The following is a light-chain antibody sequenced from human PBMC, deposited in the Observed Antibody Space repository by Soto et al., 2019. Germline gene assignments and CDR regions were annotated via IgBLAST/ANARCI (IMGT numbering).Light chain of an antibody. Sequence: QSALTQPDSVSGSPGQSITISCTGTSSDVGGYNYVSWYQQHPGKAPKLMIYDVSNRPSGVSTRFSGSKSGNTDSLTISGLQAEDEADYYCSSYTSSSTLVFGTGTKLTFL. CDR2: DVS. CDR3: SSYTSSSTLV. V-gene: IGLV2-14*01. J-gene: IGLJ1*01. CDR1: SSDVGGYNY.